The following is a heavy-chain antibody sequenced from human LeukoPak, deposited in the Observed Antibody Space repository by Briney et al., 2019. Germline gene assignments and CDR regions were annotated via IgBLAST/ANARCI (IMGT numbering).Heavy chain of an antibody. CDR1: GFTLSQIS. CDR3: ATGVYCATTTCPGYGNYYYFMDV. V-gene: IGHV1-24*01. CDR2: FDPRDGET. D-gene: IGHD2-21*01. J-gene: IGHJ6*03. Sequence: APVKVSCKVSGFTLSQISMHWVRQAPGNGLEWVGGFDPRDGETVYAERFRDRGILTDDRSAKTAYMDLRSLGADDTAVYYCATGVYCATTTCPGYGNYYYFMDVWGEGTTVTV.